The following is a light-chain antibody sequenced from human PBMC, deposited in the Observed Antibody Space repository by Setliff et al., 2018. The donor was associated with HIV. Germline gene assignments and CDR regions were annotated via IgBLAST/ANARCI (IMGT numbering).Light chain of an antibody. CDR1: QGVRDD. V-gene: IGKV1-17*01. CDR2: AAS. Sequence: DIQMTQSPSSLSASVGDRITMTCRASQGVRDDVTWYQQKPGKAPKRLIYAASNLESGVPSRFSGSGSETDFGLTIDGLQPEDFATYYCLQQSSFPLTFGGGTKVDIK. CDR3: LQQSSFPLT. J-gene: IGKJ4*01.